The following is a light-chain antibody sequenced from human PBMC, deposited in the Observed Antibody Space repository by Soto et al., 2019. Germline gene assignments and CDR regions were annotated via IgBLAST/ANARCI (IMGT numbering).Light chain of an antibody. Sequence: EIVLTQSPATLSLSPWERATLSCRASQSVSSYLAWYQQKPGQAPRLLIYDASNRATGIPARFSGSGSGTDFTLTISSLEPEDFAVYYCQQRSNWPFGQGTKVDIK. J-gene: IGKJ1*01. CDR2: DAS. CDR3: QQRSNWP. CDR1: QSVSSY. V-gene: IGKV3-11*01.